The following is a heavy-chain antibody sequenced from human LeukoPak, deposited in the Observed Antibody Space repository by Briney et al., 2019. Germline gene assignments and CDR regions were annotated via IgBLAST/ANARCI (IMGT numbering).Heavy chain of an antibody. CDR2: IKSKTDGGTT. CDR3: TTDKLAYCGGDCYFSWFDP. CDR1: GFTFSNAW. V-gene: IGHV3-15*01. D-gene: IGHD2-21*02. J-gene: IGHJ5*02. Sequence: PGGSLRLSCAASGFTFSNAWMSWVRQAPGKGLEWVGRIKSKTDGGTTDYAAPVKGRFTISGDDSKNTLYLQMNSLKTKDTAVYYCTTDKLAYCGGDCYFSWFDPWGQGTLVTVSS.